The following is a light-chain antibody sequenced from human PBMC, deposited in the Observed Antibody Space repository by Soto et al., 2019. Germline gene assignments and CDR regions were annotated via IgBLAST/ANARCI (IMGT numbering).Light chain of an antibody. Sequence: EIVMTQSPATLSVSPGESATLSCRASQSVNSNLAWYQQKPGQAPRLLIYRASTLATGIPARFSGSGYGTEFTLNLSNLHPEAFAFYYCQQFHIWPPWTVGQETKVNIK. V-gene: IGKV3-15*01. CDR3: QQFHIWPPWT. CDR2: RAS. J-gene: IGKJ1*01. CDR1: QSVNSN.